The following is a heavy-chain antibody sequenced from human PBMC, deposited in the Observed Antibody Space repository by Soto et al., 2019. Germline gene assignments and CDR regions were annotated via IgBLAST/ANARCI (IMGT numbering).Heavy chain of an antibody. V-gene: IGHV4-4*07. J-gene: IGHJ5*02. CDR1: GGSIHSYW. CDR3: ARDLGSFAYREGS. D-gene: IGHD3-10*01. Sequence: SETLSLTYSVSGGSIHSYWWSWIRQPAGKGLEWIGRVYSSGTTDYNPSLNSRATMSVETSKNQFSLKLSSVTAADTAVYYCARDLGSFAYREGSWGQGIQVT. CDR2: VYSSGTT.